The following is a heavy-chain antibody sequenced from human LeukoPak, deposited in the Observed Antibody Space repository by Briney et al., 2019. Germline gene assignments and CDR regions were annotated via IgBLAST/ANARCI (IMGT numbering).Heavy chain of an antibody. D-gene: IGHD3-22*01. CDR3: ARQNDSSGYYYVH. Sequence: GESLKISCKGSGYSFTSYWIGWVRQMPGKGLEWMGIIYPGDSDTRYSPSFQGQVTISADKSISTAYLQWSSLKASDTAMYYCARQNDSSGYYYVHWGQGTLVTVSS. V-gene: IGHV5-51*01. CDR1: GYSFTSYW. J-gene: IGHJ4*02. CDR2: IYPGDSDT.